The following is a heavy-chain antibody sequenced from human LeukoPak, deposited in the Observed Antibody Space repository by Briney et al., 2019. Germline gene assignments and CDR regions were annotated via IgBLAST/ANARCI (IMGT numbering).Heavy chain of an antibody. V-gene: IGHV1-2*02. J-gene: IGHJ4*02. CDR2: TNPDSGGA. CDR3: ARPGYCTSASCEGLDY. CDR1: GYTFTDYY. D-gene: IGHD2-2*01. Sequence: GTSVKVSCKTSGYTFTDYYIHWVRQAPGQGLEWMGWTNPDSGGARYAQRFKGRVTMTRDTSINTFYMELTSLRSDDTAVYYCARPGYCTSASCEGLDYWGQGTLITVSS.